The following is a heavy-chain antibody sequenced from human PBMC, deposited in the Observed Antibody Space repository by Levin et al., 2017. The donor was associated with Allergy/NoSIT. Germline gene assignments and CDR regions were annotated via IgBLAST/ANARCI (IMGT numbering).Heavy chain of an antibody. CDR2: IGTGGDT. V-gene: IGHV3-13*04. Sequence: GGSLRLSCAASGFQFSIYDIHWVRQARGKGLEWVSTIGTGGDTYYADSVKGRFTISRENVKNSFYLQMNNLRAGDTAVYYCARTVGASRRGYFDYWGQGALVTVSS. CDR3: ARTVGASRRGYFDY. D-gene: IGHD3-10*01. J-gene: IGHJ4*02. CDR1: GFQFSIYD.